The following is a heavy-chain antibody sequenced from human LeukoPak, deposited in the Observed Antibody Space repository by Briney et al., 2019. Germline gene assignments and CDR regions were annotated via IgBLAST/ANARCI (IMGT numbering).Heavy chain of an antibody. J-gene: IGHJ4*02. CDR1: GFTVSSNY. CDR2: IYSGGDT. CDR3: AKERSLEIAVAGTIFDY. D-gene: IGHD6-19*01. V-gene: IGHV3-66*01. Sequence: GGSLRLSCAASGFTVSSNYMGWVRQAPGKGLEWVSVIYSGGDTYYTDSVKGRFTISRDNSKNMIYLEMSSLKAEDTAVYYCAKERSLEIAVAGTIFDYWGQGTLVAVSS.